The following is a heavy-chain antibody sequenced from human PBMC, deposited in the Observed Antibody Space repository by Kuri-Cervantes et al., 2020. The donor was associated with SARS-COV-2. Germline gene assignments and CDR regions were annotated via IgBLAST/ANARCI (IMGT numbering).Heavy chain of an antibody. CDR3: AKEGPTGYYDSSGYYYDYYYGMDV. Sequence: GESLKISCAASGFTFSSYAMSWVRQAPGKGLEWVSAISGSGGSTYYADSVKGRFTISRDNSKNTLYLQMNSLRPEDTAVYYCAKEGPTGYYDSSGYYYDYYYGMDVWGQGTTVTVSS. D-gene: IGHD3-22*01. V-gene: IGHV3-23*01. CDR2: ISGSGGST. CDR1: GFTFSSYA. J-gene: IGHJ6*02.